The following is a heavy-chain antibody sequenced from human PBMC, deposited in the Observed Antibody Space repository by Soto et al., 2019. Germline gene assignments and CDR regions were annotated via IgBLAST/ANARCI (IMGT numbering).Heavy chain of an antibody. V-gene: IGHV3-23*01. CDR3: ARGRYYGGNFPFLDF. CDR2: STTGHTT. J-gene: IGHJ4*02. Sequence: PGGSLRLSCAASGFTFSHYSMSWVRQAPWKGLEWVSSTTGHTTHYAESAEGRFTVSRDDSTNTLFLQMQSLRGEDTAVYFCARGRYYGGNFPFLDFGAQGTPVTVS. CDR1: GFTFSHYS. D-gene: IGHD4-17*01.